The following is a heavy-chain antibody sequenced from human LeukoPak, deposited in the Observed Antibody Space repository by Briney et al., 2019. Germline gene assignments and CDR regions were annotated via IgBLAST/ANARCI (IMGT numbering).Heavy chain of an antibody. J-gene: IGHJ4*01. CDR3: VREGFYFFDF. Sequence: GGSLRLSCTASGFKFDDYGMTWVRQVPGKGLEWVANIKQDGSEKTYADSVRGRFTISRDNAKDSVYLQMNSLRAEDSATYYCVREGFYFFDFWGQGTLVTVSS. CDR2: IKQDGSEK. CDR1: GFKFDDYG. V-gene: IGHV3-7*01.